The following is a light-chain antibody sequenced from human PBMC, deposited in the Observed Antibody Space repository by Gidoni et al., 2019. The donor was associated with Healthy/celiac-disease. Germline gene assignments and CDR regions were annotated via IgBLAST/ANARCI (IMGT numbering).Light chain of an antibody. CDR1: QSISSW. CDR3: QQYNSYWT. V-gene: IGKV1-5*03. J-gene: IGKJ1*01. Sequence: PSTLSASVGDRVTITCRASQSISSWLAWYQQKPGKAPKLLIYKASSLESGVPSMFSGSGSGTEFTLTLSSLQPDDFATYYCQQYNSYWTFGQGTKVEIK. CDR2: KAS.